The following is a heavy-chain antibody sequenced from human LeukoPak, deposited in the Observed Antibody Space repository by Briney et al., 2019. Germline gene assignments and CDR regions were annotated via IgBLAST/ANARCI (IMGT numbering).Heavy chain of an antibody. CDR3: AKGGDYVWGSYRYTGSNWFDP. V-gene: IGHV3-9*01. J-gene: IGHJ5*02. CDR2: ISWNSGSI. Sequence: GRSLRLSCAASGFTFDDYAMHWVRQAPGKGLEWVSGISWNSGSIGYADSVKGRFTISRDNAKNSLYLQMNSLRAEDTAVYYCAKGGDYVWGSYRYTGSNWFDPWGQGTLVTVSS. D-gene: IGHD3-16*02. CDR1: GFTFDDYA.